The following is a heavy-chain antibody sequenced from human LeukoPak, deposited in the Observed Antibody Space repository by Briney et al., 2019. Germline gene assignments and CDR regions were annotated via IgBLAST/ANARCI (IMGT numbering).Heavy chain of an antibody. V-gene: IGHV3-7*01. D-gene: IGHD3-10*01. Sequence: GGSLRLSCTASGFTFSSYWMTWVRQTPEKGLEWVANIRQDGGKKDYVASVKGRFTISRDNAKNSLYLQMNSLRAEDTAGYYCARYYYASAFDYWGQGTLVTVSS. CDR1: GFTFSSYW. J-gene: IGHJ4*02. CDR2: IRQDGGKK. CDR3: ARYYYASAFDY.